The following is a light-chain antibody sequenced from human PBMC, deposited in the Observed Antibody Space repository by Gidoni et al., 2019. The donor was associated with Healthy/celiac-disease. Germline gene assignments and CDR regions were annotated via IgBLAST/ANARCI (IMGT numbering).Light chain of an antibody. Sequence: QSALTQPAAVSGAPGQAITNSRTGTSSDVGGYNYVSWYQQHPGKAPKLMIYEVSNRPSGVSTRFSGSKSGNTASLTISGLQAEDEADYYCSSYTSSSTPYVFGTGTKVTVL. V-gene: IGLV2-14*01. CDR3: SSYTSSSTPYV. CDR1: SSDVGGYNY. CDR2: EVS. J-gene: IGLJ1*01.